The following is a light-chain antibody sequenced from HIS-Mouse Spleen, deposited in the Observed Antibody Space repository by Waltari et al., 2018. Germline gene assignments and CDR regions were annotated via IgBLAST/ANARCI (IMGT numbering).Light chain of an antibody. CDR2: GAS. CDR3: QQYGSFRT. J-gene: IGKJ1*01. CDR1: QSVSSSY. Sequence: EIVLMQSPGTLSLSPGERATLSCRASQSVSSSYLAWYQQKPGQAPRLLIYGASSRATGIPDRFSGSGSGTDFTLTISRLEPEDFAVYYCQQYGSFRTFGQGTKVEIK. V-gene: IGKV3-20*01.